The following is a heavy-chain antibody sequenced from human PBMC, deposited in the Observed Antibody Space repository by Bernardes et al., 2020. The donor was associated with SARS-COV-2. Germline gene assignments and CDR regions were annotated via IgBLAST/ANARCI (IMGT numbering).Heavy chain of an antibody. D-gene: IGHD6-19*01. CDR1: GFTFDDFA. CDR3: AKDYETGELGIAVEGYCGH. CDR2: ISWNSGSI. Sequence: GGSLRLSCAASGFTFDDFAMHWFRHSPGKGRDWVSGISWNSGSIAYAASVKGRFTISRDNAKNSLYLQMNSLRPDDTALYYCAKDYETGELGIAVEGYCGHWGQGTLVTVSS. V-gene: IGHV3-9*01. J-gene: IGHJ4*02.